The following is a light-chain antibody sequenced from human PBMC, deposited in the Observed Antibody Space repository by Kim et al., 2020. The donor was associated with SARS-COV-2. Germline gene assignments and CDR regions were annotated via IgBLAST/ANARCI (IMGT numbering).Light chain of an antibody. CDR2: GKN. Sequence: SSELTQDPAVSVALGQTVSITCQGDSLRSYYATWYQQKPGQAPILVIYGKNNRPSGIPDRFSGSSSGNTASLTNTGTQAGDEADYYCNSRDSNDNVVFGG. CDR3: NSRDSNDNVV. CDR1: SLRSYY. J-gene: IGLJ2*01. V-gene: IGLV3-19*01.